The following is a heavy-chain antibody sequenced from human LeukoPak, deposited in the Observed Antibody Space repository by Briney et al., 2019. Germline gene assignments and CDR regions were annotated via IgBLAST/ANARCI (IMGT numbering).Heavy chain of an antibody. J-gene: IGHJ4*02. CDR2: IYYSGST. CDR1: GGSISSSSYY. V-gene: IGHV4-39*07. CDR3: ARVVWAASKDGYNFDY. D-gene: IGHD5-24*01. Sequence: SSETLSLTCTVSGGSISSSSYYWGWIRQPPGKGLEWIGSIYYSGSTNYNPSLKSRVTISVDTSKNQFSLKLSSVTAADTAVYYCARVVWAASKDGYNFDYWGQGTLVTVSS.